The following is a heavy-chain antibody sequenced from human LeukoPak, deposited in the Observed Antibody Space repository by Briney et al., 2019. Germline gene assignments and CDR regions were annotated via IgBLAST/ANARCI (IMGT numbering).Heavy chain of an antibody. Sequence: ASVKVSCKASGGTFSSYAISWVRQAPGQGLEWMGGIIPIFGTANYAQKFQGRVTITADESTSTAYMELSSLRSEDTAVYYCARGYHSDGYKLAFDIWGQGTMVTVSS. V-gene: IGHV1-69*01. CDR2: IIPIFGTA. J-gene: IGHJ3*02. CDR1: GGTFSSYA. D-gene: IGHD5-24*01. CDR3: ARGYHSDGYKLAFDI.